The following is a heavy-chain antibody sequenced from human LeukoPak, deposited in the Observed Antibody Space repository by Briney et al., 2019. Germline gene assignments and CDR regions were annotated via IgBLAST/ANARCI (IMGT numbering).Heavy chain of an antibody. V-gene: IGHV3-30*18. J-gene: IGHJ4*02. Sequence: PPGGSLRLSCAASGFTFSSYGMHWVRQAPGKGLEWVAVISYDGSNKYYADSVKGRFTISRDNSKNTLYLQMNSLRAEDTAVYYCAKDGLSDTYYYDSSGYWGQGTLVTVSS. CDR2: ISYDGSNK. D-gene: IGHD3-22*01. CDR3: AKDGLSDTYYYDSSGY. CDR1: GFTFSSYG.